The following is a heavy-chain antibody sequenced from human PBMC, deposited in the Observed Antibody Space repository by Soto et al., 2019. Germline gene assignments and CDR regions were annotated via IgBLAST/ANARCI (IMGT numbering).Heavy chain of an antibody. V-gene: IGHV3-30-3*01. Sequence: PGGSLRLSCAASGFTFSSYAMHWVRQAPGKGLEWVAVISYDGSNKYYADSVKGRFTISRDNSKNTLYLQMNSLRAEDTAVYYCASSDYYDSSGYYAWGQGTLVTVSS. CDR2: ISYDGSNK. D-gene: IGHD3-22*01. CDR3: ASSDYYDSSGYYA. J-gene: IGHJ4*02. CDR1: GFTFSSYA.